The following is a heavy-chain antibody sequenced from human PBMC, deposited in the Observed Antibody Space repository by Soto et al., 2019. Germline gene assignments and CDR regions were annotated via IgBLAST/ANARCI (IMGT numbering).Heavy chain of an antibody. CDR2: ISYDGSNK. D-gene: IGHD6-13*01. CDR3: ARDRELIAAAGTGGWYFDL. CDR1: GFTFSSYA. V-gene: IGHV3-30*04. J-gene: IGHJ2*01. Sequence: GGSLRLSCAASGFTFSSYAMHWVRQAPGKGLEWVAVISYDGSNKYYADSVKGRFTISRDNSKNTLYLQMNSLRAEDTAVYYCARDRELIAAAGTGGWYFDLWGRGTLVTVSS.